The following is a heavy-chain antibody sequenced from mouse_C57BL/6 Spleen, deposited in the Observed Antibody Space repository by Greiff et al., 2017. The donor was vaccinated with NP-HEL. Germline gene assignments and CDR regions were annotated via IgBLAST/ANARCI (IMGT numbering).Heavy chain of an antibody. Sequence: EVQLVESGGDLVKPGGSLKLSCAASGFTFSSYGMSWVRQTPDKRLEWVATISSGGSYTYYPDSVKGRFTISRDNAKNTLYLQMSSLKSEDTAMYYCARPSYFEVWGTGTTVTVSS. CDR3: ARPSYFEV. V-gene: IGHV5-6*01. CDR1: GFTFSSYG. J-gene: IGHJ1*03. CDR2: ISSGGSYT.